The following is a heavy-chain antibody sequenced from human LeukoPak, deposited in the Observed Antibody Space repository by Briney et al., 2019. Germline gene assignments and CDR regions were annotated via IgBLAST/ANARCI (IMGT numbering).Heavy chain of an antibody. CDR1: GFTFSSYA. D-gene: IGHD6-19*01. CDR2: ISGSGGST. V-gene: IGHV3-23*01. CDR3: AKRGSSGWYSNSYYMDV. Sequence: GGSLRLSCAASGFTFSSYAMSWVRQAPGKGLEWVSAISGSGGSTYYADSVKGRFTISSDNSKNTLYLQMNSLRAEDTAVYYCAKRGSSGWYSNSYYMDVWGKGTTITVSS. J-gene: IGHJ6*03.